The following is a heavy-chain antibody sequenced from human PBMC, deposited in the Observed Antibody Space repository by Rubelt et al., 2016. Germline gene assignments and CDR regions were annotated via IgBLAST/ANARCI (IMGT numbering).Heavy chain of an antibody. J-gene: IGHJ3*02. CDR1: GGSFSGYY. CDR2: ITHSGST. V-gene: IGHV4-34*01. D-gene: IGHD6-19*01. CDR3: SRAKKYSSGRFPVAFDI. Sequence: QVHLQQWGAGLLKPSETLSLTCAVYGGSFSGYYWSWIRQPPGKGLEWSGEITHSGSTTYNPSLKSRVTCSVDTSKNHCSLKLRAVTAADTAVYYCSRAKKYSSGRFPVAFDIWGQGTMVTVSS.